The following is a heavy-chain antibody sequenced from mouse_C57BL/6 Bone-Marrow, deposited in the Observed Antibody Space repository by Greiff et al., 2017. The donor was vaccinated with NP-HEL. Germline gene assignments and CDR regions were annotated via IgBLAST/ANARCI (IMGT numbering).Heavy chain of an antibody. V-gene: IGHV1-80*01. CDR1: GYAFSSYW. Sequence: VKLQQSGAELVKPGASVKISCKASGYAFSSYWMNWAKQRPGKGLEWIGQIYPGDGDTNYNGKFKGKATLTADKSSSTAYMQLSSLTSEDSAVYFCAREGYYGRYWYFDVWGTGTTVTVSS. D-gene: IGHD1-1*01. CDR2: IYPGDGDT. CDR3: AREGYYGRYWYFDV. J-gene: IGHJ1*03.